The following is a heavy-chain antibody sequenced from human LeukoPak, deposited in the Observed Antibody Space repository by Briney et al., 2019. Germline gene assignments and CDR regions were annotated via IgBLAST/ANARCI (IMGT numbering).Heavy chain of an antibody. CDR1: GESFSGYY. D-gene: IGHD6-19*01. Sequence: PSETLSLTCAVYGESFSGYYWSWIRQPPGKGLEWIGEINHSGSTNYNPSLKSRVTISVDTSKNQFSLKLSSVTAADTAVYYCARKMGIAVPFDPWGQGTLDTVSS. V-gene: IGHV4-34*01. J-gene: IGHJ5*02. CDR2: INHSGST. CDR3: ARKMGIAVPFDP.